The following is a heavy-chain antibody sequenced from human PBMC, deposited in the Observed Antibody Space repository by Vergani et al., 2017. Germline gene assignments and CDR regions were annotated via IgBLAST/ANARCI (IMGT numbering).Heavy chain of an antibody. J-gene: IGHJ4*02. D-gene: IGHD1-1*01. Sequence: EVQLVESGGGLVQPGGSLRLSCAASGFTFSSYSMNWVRQAPGKGLEWVSYISSSSSTIYYAYSVKGRFTISRDNAKNSLYLQMNSLRAEDTAVYYCAKPMEVGTYDFDYWGQGTLVTVSS. CDR3: AKPMEVGTYDFDY. CDR1: GFTFSSYS. CDR2: ISSSSSTI. V-gene: IGHV3-48*01.